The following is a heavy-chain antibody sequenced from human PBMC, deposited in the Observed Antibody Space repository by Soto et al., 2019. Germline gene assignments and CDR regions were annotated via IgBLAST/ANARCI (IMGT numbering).Heavy chain of an antibody. J-gene: IGHJ4*02. Sequence: EVQLLESGGGLVQPGGSLRLSCAASGFTFSTYAMNWVRQAPGKGLEWVSGISGSGDSTYYADSVKGRFTVSRDNSKNTLYLQMNRLIAEDTAVFYCAKERSSGWSLDYWGQGTLVTVSS. V-gene: IGHV3-23*01. D-gene: IGHD6-19*01. CDR2: ISGSGDST. CDR3: AKERSSGWSLDY. CDR1: GFTFSTYA.